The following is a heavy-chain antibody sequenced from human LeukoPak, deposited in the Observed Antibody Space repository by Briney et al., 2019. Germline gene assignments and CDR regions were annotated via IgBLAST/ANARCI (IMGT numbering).Heavy chain of an antibody. J-gene: IGHJ4*02. CDR3: AREGGIAAAGTLKGNDC. Sequence: ASVKVSCKASGYTFTGYYMHWVRQAPGQGLEWMGWINPNSGGTNYAQKFQGWVTMTRDTSISTAYMELSRLRSDDTAVYYCAREGGIAAAGTLKGNDCWGQGTLVTVSS. CDR1: GYTFTGYY. V-gene: IGHV1-2*04. D-gene: IGHD6-13*01. CDR2: INPNSGGT.